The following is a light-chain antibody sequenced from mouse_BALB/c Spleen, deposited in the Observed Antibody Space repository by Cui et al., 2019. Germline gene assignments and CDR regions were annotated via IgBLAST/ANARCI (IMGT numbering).Light chain of an antibody. J-gene: IGKJ5*01. CDR3: QQWSSNPLA. V-gene: IGKV4-68*01. CDR2: LTS. Sequence: IDLSQSPALMSAARVEEATMTCSASSSVSYMYWYQQKPRASPKPWIYLTSNLASGIPARFSGSGSGTSYSLTISGMEAEDAATYYCQQWSSNPLAFGAGTKLELK. CDR1: SSVSY.